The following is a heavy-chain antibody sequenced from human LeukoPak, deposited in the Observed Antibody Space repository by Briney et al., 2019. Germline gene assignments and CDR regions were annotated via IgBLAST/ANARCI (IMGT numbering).Heavy chain of an antibody. Sequence: PGGSLRLSCAASGFTFSSYGMHWVRQAPGKGLQWVAFIQYDGSDKYYADSVRGRFTISRDNSKNTLYLQMNSLRAEDTAVYYCAKGRPHSRGWGTPAEYWGQGTLVTVSS. D-gene: IGHD6-19*01. V-gene: IGHV3-30*02. J-gene: IGHJ4*02. CDR1: GFTFSSYG. CDR3: AKGRPHSRGWGTPAEY. CDR2: IQYDGSDK.